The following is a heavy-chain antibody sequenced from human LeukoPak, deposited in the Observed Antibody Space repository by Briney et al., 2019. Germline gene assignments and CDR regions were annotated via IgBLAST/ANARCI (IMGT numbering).Heavy chain of an antibody. J-gene: IGHJ4*02. Sequence: GGSLRLSCAASGFTFSLYAMSWVRQAPGKGLVWVSGLNEDGVYTYYADSVKGRFTISRDNSENTLHLQMRSLRAEDTAIYYCVRDFRCSGGSCPLFDSWGQGTLVTVSS. V-gene: IGHV3-23*01. CDR2: LNEDGVYT. CDR3: VRDFRCSGGSCPLFDS. CDR1: GFTFSLYA. D-gene: IGHD2-15*01.